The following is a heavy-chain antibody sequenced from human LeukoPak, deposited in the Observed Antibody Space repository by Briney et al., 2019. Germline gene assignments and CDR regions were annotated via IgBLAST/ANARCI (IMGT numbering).Heavy chain of an antibody. J-gene: IGHJ4*02. V-gene: IGHV3-23*01. D-gene: IGHD3-3*01. CDR2: ISGSGGST. Sequence: PGGSLRLSCAASGFTFSSYAMSWVRQAPGKGLEWVSAISGSGGSTYYADSVKGRFTISRDNSKNTLYLQMNSLRAEDTAVYYCAKTLSYDFWSGYLWYWGQGTLVTVPS. CDR3: AKTLSYDFWSGYLWY. CDR1: GFTFSSYA.